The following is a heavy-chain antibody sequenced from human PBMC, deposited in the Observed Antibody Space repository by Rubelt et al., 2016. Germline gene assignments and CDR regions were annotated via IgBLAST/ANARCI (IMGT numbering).Heavy chain of an antibody. D-gene: IGHD3-22*01. Sequence: QVQLQESGPGLVKPSETLSLTCTVSGGSISSYYWSWIRQPPGKGLEWIGYIYYSGSTNYNPSLKVGVTISVTTSKNHVSLKLSSVTAADTAVYYCARLIYYYDSSGYFKANWFDPWGQGTLVTVSS. V-gene: IGHV4-59*08. CDR1: GGSISSYY. CDR2: IYYSGST. J-gene: IGHJ5*02. CDR3: ARLIYYYDSSGYFKANWFDP.